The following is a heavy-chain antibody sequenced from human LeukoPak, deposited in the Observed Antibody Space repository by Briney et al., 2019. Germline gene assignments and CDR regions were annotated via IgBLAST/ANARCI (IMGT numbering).Heavy chain of an antibody. V-gene: IGHV5-51*01. D-gene: IGHD6-13*01. J-gene: IGHJ5*02. CDR2: IYPGDSDT. Sequence: GESLKISCKGSGYSFTSDWIGWVRQMPGKGLEWMGIIYPGDSDTRYSPSFQGQVTISADKSIRTAFLQWSSLKASDTAMYYCARQKYSSSWYVWFDPWGQGTLVTVSS. CDR3: ARQKYSSSWYVWFDP. CDR1: GYSFTSDW.